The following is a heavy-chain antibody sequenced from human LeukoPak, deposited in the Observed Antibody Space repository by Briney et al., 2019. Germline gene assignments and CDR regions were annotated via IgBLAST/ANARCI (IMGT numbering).Heavy chain of an antibody. D-gene: IGHD3-10*01. J-gene: IGHJ6*03. CDR2: IYYSGST. CDR1: GGSISSSSYY. CDR3: ARGGSTYYYGSGSYYNRYYYYMDV. Sequence: SSETLSLTCTVSGGSISSSSYYWSWIRQPPGKGLEWIGYIYYSGSTNYNPSLKSRVTISVDTSKNQFSLKLSSVTAADTAVYYCARGGSTYYYGSGSYYNRYYYYMDVWGKGTTVTISS. V-gene: IGHV4-61*01.